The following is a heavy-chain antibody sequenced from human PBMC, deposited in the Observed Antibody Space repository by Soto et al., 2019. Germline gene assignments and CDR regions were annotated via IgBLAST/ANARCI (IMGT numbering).Heavy chain of an antibody. D-gene: IGHD3-3*01. Sequence: GGSLRLSCAASGFTVSSNYMSWVRQAPGKGLEWVSVIYSGGSTYYADSVKCRFTISRDHSKNTLSLKIIGLRAEDTIEDYCARHFTTSTIFGVVTRSPAKSPPPTYHMDVWGKGTTVTVSS. V-gene: IGHV3-66*04. CDR1: GFTVSSNY. CDR2: IYSGGST. CDR3: ARHFTTSTIFGVVTRSPAKSPPPTYHMDV. J-gene: IGHJ6*03.